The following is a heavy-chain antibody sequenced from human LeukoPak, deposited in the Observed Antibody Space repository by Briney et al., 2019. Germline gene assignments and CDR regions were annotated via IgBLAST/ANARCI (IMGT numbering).Heavy chain of an antibody. Sequence: GGSLRLSCAASGLTFNTYAMSWVRQAPGKGLQWVSTVSGSGAGTFYGDSVKGRFTISRDNSNNTLFLQMNSLSADDTAVYFCAKGPRAGLRYWYFDLWGRGSLVTVPS. D-gene: IGHD2-21*02. CDR3: AKGPRAGLRYWYFDL. J-gene: IGHJ2*01. CDR1: GLTFNTYA. CDR2: VSGSGAGT. V-gene: IGHV3-23*01.